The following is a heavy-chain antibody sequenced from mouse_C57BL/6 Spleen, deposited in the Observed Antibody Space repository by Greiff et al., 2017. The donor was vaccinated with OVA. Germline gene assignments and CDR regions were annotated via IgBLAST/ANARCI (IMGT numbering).Heavy chain of an antibody. CDR1: GYTFTSYW. CDR2: IYPGSGST. V-gene: IGHV1-55*01. J-gene: IGHJ4*01. D-gene: IGHD1-1*01. Sequence: QVQLQQPGAELVKPGASVKMSCKASGYTFTSYWITWVKQRPGQGLEWIGDIYPGSGSTNYNEKFKSKATLTVDTSSSTAYMQLSSLTSEDSAVYYCARGMDYDSSYAMDYWGQGTSVTVSS. CDR3: ARGMDYDSSYAMDY.